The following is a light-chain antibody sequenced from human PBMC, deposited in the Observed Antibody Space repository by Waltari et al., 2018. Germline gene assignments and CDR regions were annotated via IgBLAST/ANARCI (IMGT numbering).Light chain of an antibody. J-gene: IGKJ1*01. CDR3: QQYYRSRT. CDR1: QSVLYNSNDKNY. Sequence: DIVMTQSPDPLAVSLGERATLHCKSSQSVLYNSNDKNYLAWYQQKPGQPPKLLIYWASTRESGVPDRFSGSGSGTDFTLTISSLQAEDVAVYYCQQYYRSRTFGQGTKVEIK. V-gene: IGKV4-1*01. CDR2: WAS.